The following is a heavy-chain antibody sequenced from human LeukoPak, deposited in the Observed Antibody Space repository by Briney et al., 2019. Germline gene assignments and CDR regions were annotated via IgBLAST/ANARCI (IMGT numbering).Heavy chain of an antibody. CDR1: GGSISSSSYY. CDR3: ARFGVLSGYDY. D-gene: IGHD3-16*01. J-gene: IGHJ4*02. V-gene: IGHV4-39*07. CDR2: IYYSGST. Sequence: ASETLSLTCTISGGSISSSSYYWGWIRQPPGKGLEWIGSIYYSGSTYYNPSLKSRVTISVDTSKNQFSLKLSSVTAADTAVYYCARFGVLSGYDYWGQGTLVTVSS.